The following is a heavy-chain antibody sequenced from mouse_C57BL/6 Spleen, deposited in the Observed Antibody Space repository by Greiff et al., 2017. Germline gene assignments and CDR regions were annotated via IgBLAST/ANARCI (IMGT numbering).Heavy chain of an antibody. CDR2: ISSGSSTI. CDR3: ARRVDSSGYFDY. CDR1: GFTFSDYG. J-gene: IGHJ2*01. Sequence: DVMLVESGGGLVKPGGSLKLSCAASGFTFSDYGMHWVRQAPEKGLEWVAYISSGSSTIYYADTVKGRFTISRDNAKNTLFLQMTSLRSEDTAMYYCARRVDSSGYFDYWGQGTTLTVSS. V-gene: IGHV5-17*01. D-gene: IGHD3-2*02.